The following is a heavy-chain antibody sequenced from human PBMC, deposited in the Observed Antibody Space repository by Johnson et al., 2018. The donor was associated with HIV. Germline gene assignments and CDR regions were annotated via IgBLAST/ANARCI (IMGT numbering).Heavy chain of an antibody. V-gene: IGHV3-66*01. CDR3: ASLVGSSSGEAFDI. CDR1: GFTVSSNY. D-gene: IGHD6-6*01. CDR2: IYSGDNT. Sequence: EVQLVESGGALVQPGGSLRLSCAASGFTVSSNYMNWVRQAPGKGLEWVSVIYSGDNTFHADSVKGRFTISRDNAKNSLYLQMNSLRAEDTAVYYCASLVGSSSGEAFDIWGQGTMVTVSS. J-gene: IGHJ3*02.